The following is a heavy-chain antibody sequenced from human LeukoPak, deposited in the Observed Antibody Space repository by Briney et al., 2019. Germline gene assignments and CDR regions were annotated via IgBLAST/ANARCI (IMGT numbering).Heavy chain of an antibody. CDR2: INPNSGGT. J-gene: IGHJ4*02. CDR1: GYTFSGYY. CDR3: ARDISMVRGIISPFDY. V-gene: IGHV1-2*02. Sequence: ASVKVSCKASGYTFSGYYIHWVRQAPRQGLEWMGWINPNSGGTNYAQKFQGRVSMTRDTSIRTAYLELRRLRSDDTAVYYCARDISMVRGIISPFDYWGQGTLVTVSS. D-gene: IGHD3-10*01.